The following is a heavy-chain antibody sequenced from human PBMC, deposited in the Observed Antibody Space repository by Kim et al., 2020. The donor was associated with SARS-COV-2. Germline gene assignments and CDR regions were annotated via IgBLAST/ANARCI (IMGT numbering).Heavy chain of an antibody. J-gene: IGHJ6*01. CDR2: ISYDGSNK. V-gene: IGHV3-30*04. CDR1: GFTFSSYA. Sequence: GGSLRLSCAASGFTFSSYAMHWVRQAPGKGLEWVAVISYDGSNKYYADSVKGRFTISRDNSKNTLYLQMNSLRAEDTAVYYCAGVEEQQLIHYYYYGMD. D-gene: IGHD6-13*01. CDR3: AGVEEQQLIHYYYYGMD.